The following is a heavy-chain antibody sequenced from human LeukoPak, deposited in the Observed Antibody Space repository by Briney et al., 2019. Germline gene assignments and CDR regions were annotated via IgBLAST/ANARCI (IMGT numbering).Heavy chain of an antibody. Sequence: GSLRLSCSASGFTFSSYAMHWVRQAPGKGMEYVSAISSNGGSTYYAGSVKGRFTISRDNSKNTLYLQMSSLRAEDTAVYYCVKDRGITMVRGVLDYWGQGTLVTVSS. J-gene: IGHJ4*02. CDR2: ISSNGGST. CDR1: GFTFSSYA. D-gene: IGHD3-10*01. V-gene: IGHV3-64D*06. CDR3: VKDRGITMVRGVLDY.